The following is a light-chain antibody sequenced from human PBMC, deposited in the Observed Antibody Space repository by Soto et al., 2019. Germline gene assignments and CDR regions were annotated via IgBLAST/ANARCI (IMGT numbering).Light chain of an antibody. CDR1: QSLSSY. CDR3: QQRAGWPPT. V-gene: IGKV3-11*01. CDR2: DAS. Sequence: EIVLTQSPATVSLSPGERATLSCWASQSLSSYLAWYQQKPGQAPRLLIYDASNRANGIPARFTGSGSGKDFTLTISSLEPEDFAVYFCQQRAGWPPTFGGGTKVEIK. J-gene: IGKJ4*01.